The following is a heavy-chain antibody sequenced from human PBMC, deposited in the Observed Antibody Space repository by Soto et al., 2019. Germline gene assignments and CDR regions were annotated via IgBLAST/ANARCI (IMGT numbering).Heavy chain of an antibody. D-gene: IGHD2-2*01. CDR2: ISAYNGNT. CDR3: ARGDIVVVPAAYDY. J-gene: IGHJ4*02. Sequence: ASVKVSCKAPGYTFTSYGISWVRQAPGQGLEWMGWISAYNGNTNYAQKLQGRVTMTTDTSTSTTYMELRSLRSDDTAVYYCARGDIVVVPAAYDYWGQGTLVTVSS. CDR1: GYTFTSYG. V-gene: IGHV1-18*01.